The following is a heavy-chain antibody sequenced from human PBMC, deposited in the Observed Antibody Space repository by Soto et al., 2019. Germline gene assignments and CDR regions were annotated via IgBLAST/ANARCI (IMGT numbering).Heavy chain of an antibody. V-gene: IGHV4-34*01. Sequence: HSDTLRLSGAFCGGSVIGYYWSRIHKPPGKGLEWIGEINHSGSTNYNPSLKSRVTISVDTSKSQFSLKLSSVTAADTAVYYCARVFFRYDYIWGSYRPILYSLAHRGYGTAVPVSS. D-gene: IGHD3-16*02. CDR1: GGSVIGYY. J-gene: IGHJ4*01. CDR3: ARVFFRYDYIWGSYRPILYSLAH. CDR2: INHSGST.